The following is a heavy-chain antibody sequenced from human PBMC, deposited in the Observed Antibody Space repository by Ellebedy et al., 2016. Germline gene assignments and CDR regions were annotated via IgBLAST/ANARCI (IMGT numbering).Heavy chain of an antibody. Sequence: GSLRLXXTVSGGSISSYYWSWIRQPAGKGLEWIGRIYTSGSTNYNPSLKSRVTMSVDTSKNQFSLKLSSVTAADTAVYYCARGGSSGYSYSYYYYYGMDVWGQGTTVTVSS. J-gene: IGHJ6*02. CDR1: GGSISSYY. CDR3: ARGGSSGYSYSYYYYYGMDV. V-gene: IGHV4-4*07. D-gene: IGHD3-22*01. CDR2: IYTSGST.